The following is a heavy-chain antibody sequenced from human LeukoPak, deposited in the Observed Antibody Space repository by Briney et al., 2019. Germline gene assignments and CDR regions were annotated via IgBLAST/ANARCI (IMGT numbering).Heavy chain of an antibody. Sequence: GGSLRLSCAASGFTFNNYVMSWVRQAPGKGLEWVSLISGGGDRTYYADSVKGRFTISRDNSKNTLYLQMNGLRAEDTAVYSCAKGRYPGSGSYLNSHDYWGQGTLVTVSS. CDR1: GFTFNNYV. V-gene: IGHV3-23*01. CDR2: ISGGGDRT. CDR3: AKGRYPGSGSYLNSHDY. J-gene: IGHJ4*02. D-gene: IGHD3-10*01.